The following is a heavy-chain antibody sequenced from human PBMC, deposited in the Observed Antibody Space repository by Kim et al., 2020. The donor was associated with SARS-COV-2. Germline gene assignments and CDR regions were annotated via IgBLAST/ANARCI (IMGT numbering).Heavy chain of an antibody. CDR3: TTFNRQNAFDV. V-gene: IGHV3-15*01. CDR1: AFTLNNVW. J-gene: IGHJ3*01. CDR2: IKNKPTGGTT. Sequence: GGSLRLSCAASAFTLNNVWMNWVRQPPGKGLEWLGVIKNKPTGGTTNFAALVEGRFTISRDDSKNMLYLQINSLKTEDTDVYYCTTFNRQNAFDVWGRGTMVIVSS.